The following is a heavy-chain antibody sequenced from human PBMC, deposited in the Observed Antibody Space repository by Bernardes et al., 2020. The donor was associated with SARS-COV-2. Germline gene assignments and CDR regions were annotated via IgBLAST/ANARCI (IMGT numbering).Heavy chain of an antibody. D-gene: IGHD3-3*01. CDR2: ISRSSSYT. Sequence: GGSLRLSCAASGFTFSDYYMNWIRQAPGKGLEWVSYISRSSSYTNYADSVKGRFTISRDNAKNSLYLQMNSLRDEETAVYYCEAHDFWSGYYIDYGGQGTLVTVSS. V-gene: IGHV3-11*06. CDR3: EAHDFWSGYYIDY. J-gene: IGHJ4*02. CDR1: GFTFSDYY.